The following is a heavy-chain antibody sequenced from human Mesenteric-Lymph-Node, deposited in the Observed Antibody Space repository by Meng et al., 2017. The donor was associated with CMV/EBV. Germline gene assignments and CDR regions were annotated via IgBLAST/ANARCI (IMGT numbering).Heavy chain of an antibody. D-gene: IGHD2-2*02. Sequence: GGSLRLSCAASGFTFSSYSMNWVRQAPGKGLEWVSAISGSGGSTYYADSVKGRFTISRDNSKNTLYLQMNSLRAEDTAVYYCAKGYCSSTSCYTDYGMDVWGQGTTVTVSS. J-gene: IGHJ6*02. CDR1: GFTFSSYS. V-gene: IGHV3-23*01. CDR2: ISGSGGST. CDR3: AKGYCSSTSCYTDYGMDV.